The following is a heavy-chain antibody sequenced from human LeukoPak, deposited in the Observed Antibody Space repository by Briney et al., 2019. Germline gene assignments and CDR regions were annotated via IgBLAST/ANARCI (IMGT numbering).Heavy chain of an antibody. CDR2: ISGDNGNT. J-gene: IGHJ6*03. CDR1: GYTFRNYG. CDR3: ARDGNYFSYMDV. Sequence: GASVKVSFKASGYTFRNYGINWVRQAPGQGLEWMGWISGDNGNTNYAQKVQGRVTMTRDTSTSTAYMELRSLRSDDTAVYYCARDGNYFSYMDVWGKGTTVTVSS. V-gene: IGHV1-18*01. D-gene: IGHD1-1*01.